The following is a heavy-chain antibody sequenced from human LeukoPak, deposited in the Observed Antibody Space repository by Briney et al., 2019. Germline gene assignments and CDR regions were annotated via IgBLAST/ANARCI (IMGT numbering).Heavy chain of an antibody. Sequence: PGGSLRLSCAASGFTFSSSWMSWVRQAPGKGLEWVANIKQDGSEKYYVDSVKGRFTISRDNAKNSLYLQMNSLRAEDTAVYYCARVVPPLYYFDYWGHGTLVTVSS. CDR1: GFTFSSSW. V-gene: IGHV3-7*01. D-gene: IGHD3-10*01. J-gene: IGHJ4*01. CDR2: IKQDGSEK. CDR3: ARVVPPLYYFDY.